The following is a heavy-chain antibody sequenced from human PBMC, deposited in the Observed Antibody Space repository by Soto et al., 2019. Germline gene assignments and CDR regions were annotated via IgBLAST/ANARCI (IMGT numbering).Heavy chain of an antibody. Sequence: QVQLVQSGAEVRKPGSSVKVSCKAPGGTFSTYIISWVRQAPGQGLEWMGRSIPIPDITNYAQKFQGRVTVTADRSTSTAYMELTSRKSEDTAGYYCARDRITTRGDAFDLWGQGTMVTVSS. J-gene: IGHJ3*01. CDR1: GGTFSTYI. CDR3: ARDRITTRGDAFDL. D-gene: IGHD3-3*01. CDR2: SIPIPDIT. V-gene: IGHV1-69*08.